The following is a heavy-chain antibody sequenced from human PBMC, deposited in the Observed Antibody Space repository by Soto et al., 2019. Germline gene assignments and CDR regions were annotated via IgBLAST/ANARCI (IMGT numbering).Heavy chain of an antibody. D-gene: IGHD2-15*01. CDR2: VYPGDSDT. CDR3: ARLDESCSGGTCYSAFDP. V-gene: IGHV5-51*01. J-gene: IGHJ5*02. Sequence: GESLKISCQGSGYSFSNYWIGWVRQMPGKGLEWMGIVYPGDSDTRYSPSFQGQVTFSADKSISTAYLQWSSLKASDTAMYYCARLDESCSGGTCYSAFDPWGQGTLVTVSS. CDR1: GYSFSNYW.